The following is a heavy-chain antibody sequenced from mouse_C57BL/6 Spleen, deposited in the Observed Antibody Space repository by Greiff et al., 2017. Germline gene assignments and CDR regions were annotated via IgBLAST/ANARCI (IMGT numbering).Heavy chain of an antibody. Sequence: VQLQQSGAELVKPGASVKISCKASGYAFSSYWMNWVKQRPGKGLEWIGQIYPGDGVTNYNGKFKGKATLTADKSSSTAYMQLSSLTSEASAVYFCESDYDYDGGGFAYWGQGTPVTVSA. CDR1: GYAFSSYW. CDR2: IYPGDGVT. D-gene: IGHD2-4*01. V-gene: IGHV1-80*01. CDR3: ESDYDYDGGGFAY. J-gene: IGHJ3*01.